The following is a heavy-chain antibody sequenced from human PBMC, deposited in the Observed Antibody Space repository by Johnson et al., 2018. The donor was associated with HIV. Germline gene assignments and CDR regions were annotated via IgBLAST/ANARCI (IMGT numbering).Heavy chain of an antibody. V-gene: IGHV3-30*02. CDR1: GFTFSTYG. D-gene: IGHD3-10*01. J-gene: IGHJ3*02. Sequence: AASGFTFSTYGMHWVRQAPGKGLEWVAFIRFDGTNKYYADSAKGRFTISRDNSKNTLYLQMNSLRAEDTAVYYCARAVTPFGDWEAFDIWGQGTMVTVSS. CDR3: ARAVTPFGDWEAFDI. CDR2: IRFDGTNK.